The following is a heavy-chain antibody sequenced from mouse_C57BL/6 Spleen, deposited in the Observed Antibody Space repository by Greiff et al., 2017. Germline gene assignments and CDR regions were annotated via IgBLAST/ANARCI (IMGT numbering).Heavy chain of an antibody. V-gene: IGHV1-74*01. Sequence: QVQLQQPGAELVKPGASVKVSCTASGFTFTSYWMHWVQQRPGQGLEWIGRIHPSDSDTNYTQKFKGKATLTVDKSSSTAYMQLSSLTSEDTAVYYCTISPVAAVDPGDYWGQGTTLTVSS. J-gene: IGHJ2*01. D-gene: IGHD1-1*02. CDR3: TISPVAAVDPGDY. CDR1: GFTFTSYW. CDR2: IHPSDSDT.